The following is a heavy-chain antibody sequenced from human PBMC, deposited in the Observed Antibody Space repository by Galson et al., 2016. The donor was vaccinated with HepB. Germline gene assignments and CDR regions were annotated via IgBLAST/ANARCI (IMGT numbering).Heavy chain of an antibody. V-gene: IGHV3-48*01. Sequence: SLRLSCAASGFALSSFNMNWVRQTPGKGLEWISYISSSRNTIDYADSVKGRFTISRDNSANTLFLQMNRLRAEDTAVYYCARGESGSYGAPDIWGQGAMVIVSS. CDR1: GFALSSFN. CDR3: ARGESGSYGAPDI. D-gene: IGHD3-16*01. CDR2: ISSSRNTI. J-gene: IGHJ3*02.